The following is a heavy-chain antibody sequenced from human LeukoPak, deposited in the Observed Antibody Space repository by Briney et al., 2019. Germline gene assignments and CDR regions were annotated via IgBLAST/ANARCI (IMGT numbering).Heavy chain of an antibody. D-gene: IGHD3-10*01. Sequence: PGGSLGLSCAASGFTFSSYAMSWVRQAPGKGLEWVSAISGSGGSTYYADSVKGRFTISRDNSKNTLYLQMNSLRAEDTAVYYCAKALVLLWFGAAFDIWGQGTMVTVSS. CDR3: AKALVLLWFGAAFDI. J-gene: IGHJ3*02. V-gene: IGHV3-23*01. CDR2: ISGSGGST. CDR1: GFTFSSYA.